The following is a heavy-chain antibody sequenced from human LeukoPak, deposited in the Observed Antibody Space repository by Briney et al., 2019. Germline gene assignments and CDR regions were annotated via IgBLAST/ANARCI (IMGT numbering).Heavy chain of an antibody. CDR1: GGSISSGGYY. Sequence: SETLSLTCTVSGGSISSGGYYWSWIRQHPGKGLEWIGYIYYSGSTYYNPSLKSRVTISLDTPKNQFSLKLSSVTAADTAVYYCERSLNVDTAMAAYFDYWGQGTLVTVSS. D-gene: IGHD5-18*01. CDR3: ERSLNVDTAMAAYFDY. V-gene: IGHV4-31*03. CDR2: IYYSGST. J-gene: IGHJ4*02.